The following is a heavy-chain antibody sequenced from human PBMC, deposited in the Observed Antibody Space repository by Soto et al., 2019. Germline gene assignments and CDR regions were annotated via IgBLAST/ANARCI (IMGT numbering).Heavy chain of an antibody. D-gene: IGHD6-19*01. CDR1: GFTFSSYA. CDR2: ISYDGSNK. V-gene: IGHV3-30-3*01. CDR3: AREEGAVADDAFDI. J-gene: IGHJ3*02. Sequence: PGGSLRLSCAASGFTFSSYAMHWVRQAPGKGLEWVAVISYDGSNKYYADSVKGRFTISRDNSKNTLYLQMNSLRAEDTAVYYCAREEGAVADDAFDIWGQGTMVTVSS.